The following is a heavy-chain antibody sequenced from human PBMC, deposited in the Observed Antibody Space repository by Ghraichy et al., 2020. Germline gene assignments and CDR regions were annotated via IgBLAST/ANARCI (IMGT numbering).Heavy chain of an antibody. CDR2: INSDGSST. V-gene: IGHV3-74*01. CDR1: GFTFSSYW. D-gene: IGHD3-22*01. Sequence: GGSLRLSCAASGFTFSSYWMHWVRQAPGKGLVWVSRINSDGSSTSYADSVKGRFTISRDNAKNTLYLQMNSLRAEDTAVYYCAREGDDSSGYPDYWGQGTLVTVSS. J-gene: IGHJ4*02. CDR3: AREGDDSSGYPDY.